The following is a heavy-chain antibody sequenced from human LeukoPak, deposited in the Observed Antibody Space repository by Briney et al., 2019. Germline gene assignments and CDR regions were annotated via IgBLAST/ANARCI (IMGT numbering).Heavy chain of an antibody. J-gene: IGHJ4*02. CDR1: GGTFSSYA. CDR3: ARYYDILTGYYFFDY. V-gene: IGHV1-69*13. Sequence: SVKVSCKASGGTFSSYAISWVRQAPGQGLEWMGGIIPIFGTANYAQKFQGRVTITADESTSAAYMELSSLRSEDTAVYYCARYYDILTGYYFFDYWGQGTLVTVSS. CDR2: IIPIFGTA. D-gene: IGHD3-9*01.